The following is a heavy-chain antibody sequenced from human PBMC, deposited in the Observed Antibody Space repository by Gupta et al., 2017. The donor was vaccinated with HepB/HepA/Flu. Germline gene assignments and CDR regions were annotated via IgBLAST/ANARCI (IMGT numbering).Heavy chain of an antibody. CDR1: AGSFSGYH. D-gene: IGHD3-10*01. V-gene: IGHV4-34*01. J-gene: IGHJ2*01. Sequence: QVQLQQWGAGLLKPSETLSLTCAVYAGSFSGYHWSWIRHNPGKGLEWIGEINHSGSTNYNPSLKSRVTISVDTSKNQFSLKLSSVTAADAAVYHCARLRRVRGVMPYYWYFDLWGRGTPVSVSS. CDR3: ARLRRVRGVMPYYWYFDL. CDR2: INHSGST.